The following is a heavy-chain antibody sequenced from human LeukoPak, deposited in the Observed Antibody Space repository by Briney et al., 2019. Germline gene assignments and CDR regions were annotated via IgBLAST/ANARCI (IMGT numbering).Heavy chain of an antibody. CDR3: AKIPADYGGNSGNFDY. CDR1: GFIFSSYG. V-gene: IGHV3-30*18. Sequence: SGGSLRLSCAASGFIFSSYGMHWVRQAPGKGLEWVAVVSYDGSNKYYADSVKGRFTISRDNSKNTLYLQMNSLRAEDTAVYYCAKIPADYGGNSGNFDYWGQGTLVTVSS. J-gene: IGHJ4*02. D-gene: IGHD4-23*01. CDR2: VSYDGSNK.